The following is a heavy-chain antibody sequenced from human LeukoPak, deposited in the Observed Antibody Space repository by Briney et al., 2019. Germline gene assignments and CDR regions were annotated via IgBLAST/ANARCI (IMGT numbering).Heavy chain of an antibody. V-gene: IGHV1-2*02. Sequence: GASVKVSCKASGYTFTGYYMHWVRQAPGQGLEWMGWIDPNSGGTNYAQKFQGRVTMTRDTSISTAYMELSRLRSDDTAVYYCARDPPDCSGGSCYSMDFDYWGQGTLVTVSS. CDR2: IDPNSGGT. D-gene: IGHD2-15*01. CDR1: GYTFTGYY. J-gene: IGHJ4*02. CDR3: ARDPPDCSGGSCYSMDFDY.